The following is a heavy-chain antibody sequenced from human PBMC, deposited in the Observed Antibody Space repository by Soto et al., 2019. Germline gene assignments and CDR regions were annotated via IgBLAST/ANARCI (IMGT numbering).Heavy chain of an antibody. V-gene: IGHV3-23*01. CDR2: ISGSGGST. J-gene: IGHJ5*02. CDR3: AKDPALDYYDSSGPQNWFDP. CDR1: GFTFSSYA. D-gene: IGHD3-22*01. Sequence: GGSLRLSCAASGFTFSSYAMSWVRQAPGKGLEWVSAISGSGGSTYYADSVKGRFTISRDNSKNALYLQMNSLRAEDTAVYYCAKDPALDYYDSSGPQNWFDPWGQGTLVTVSS.